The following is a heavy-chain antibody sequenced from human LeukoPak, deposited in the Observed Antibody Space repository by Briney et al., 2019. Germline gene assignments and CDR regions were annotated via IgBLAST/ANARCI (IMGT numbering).Heavy chain of an antibody. CDR1: GFTFSSYS. V-gene: IGHV3-48*01. CDR3: AKDFRGIAVADPVYYYYGMDV. D-gene: IGHD6-19*01. CDR2: ISSSSSTI. J-gene: IGHJ6*02. Sequence: GGSLRLSCAASGFTFSSYSMNWVRQAPGKGLEWVSYISSSSSTIYYADSVKGRFTISRDNAKNSLYLQMNSLRAEDTAVYYCAKDFRGIAVADPVYYYYGMDVWGQGTTVTVSS.